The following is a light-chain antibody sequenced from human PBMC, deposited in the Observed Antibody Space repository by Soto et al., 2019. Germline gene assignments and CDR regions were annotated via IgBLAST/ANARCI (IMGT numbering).Light chain of an antibody. CDR3: TSYTGNSALL. V-gene: IGLV2-14*01. CDR2: EVR. CDR1: TTDIGAYNY. Sequence: QSALTQPASVSGSPGQSITISCTGTTTDIGAYNYVSWYQQYPGKAPKVMIYEVRKRPSGVSNRFSGSKSGNTASLTISGLQAEDEAYSYCTSYTGNSALLFGGGTKLAVL. J-gene: IGLJ2*01.